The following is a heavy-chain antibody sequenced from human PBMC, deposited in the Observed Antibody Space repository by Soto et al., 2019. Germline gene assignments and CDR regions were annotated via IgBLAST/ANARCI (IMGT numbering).Heavy chain of an antibody. J-gene: IGHJ6*02. CDR3: ARTSERGEVVISKQYYGMDV. CDR1: GYTFTGYY. CDR2: INPNSGGT. V-gene: IGHV1-2*04. Sequence: ASVKVSCKASGYTFTGYYMHWVRQAPGQGLEWMGWINPNSGGTNYAQKFQGWVTMTRDTSISTAYMELSRLRSDDTAVYYCARTSERGEVVISKQYYGMDVWGQGTTVTVSS. D-gene: IGHD3-22*01.